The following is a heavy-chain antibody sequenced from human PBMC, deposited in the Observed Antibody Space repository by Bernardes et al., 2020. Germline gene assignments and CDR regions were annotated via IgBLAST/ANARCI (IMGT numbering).Heavy chain of an antibody. CDR1: GFNFNIAW. CDR3: AKVMLPPPDDALHV. J-gene: IGHJ3*01. D-gene: IGHD2-15*01. Sequence: GGSLRLSCAASGFNFNIAWMSWVRQAPGKGPEWVGRIKSKPGGGTADYASPVKGRFTISREDSKNMVYLQMNSLKSEDTALYYCAKVMLPPPDDALHVWGQGTMVTVSS. V-gene: IGHV3-15*01. CDR2: IKSKPGGGTA.